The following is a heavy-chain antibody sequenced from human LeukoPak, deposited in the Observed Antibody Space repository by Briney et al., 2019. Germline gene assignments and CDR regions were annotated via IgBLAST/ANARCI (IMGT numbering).Heavy chain of an antibody. V-gene: IGHV3-9*01. CDR3: AKASGHYDILTGYSYYFDY. Sequence: GGSLRLSCAASGFTFDDYAMHWVRQAPGKGLEWVSGISWNSGSIGYADSVKGRFTISRDNSKNTLYLQMNSLRAEDTAVYYCAKASGHYDILTGYSYYFDYWGQGTLVTVSS. D-gene: IGHD3-9*01. J-gene: IGHJ4*02. CDR2: ISWNSGSI. CDR1: GFTFDDYA.